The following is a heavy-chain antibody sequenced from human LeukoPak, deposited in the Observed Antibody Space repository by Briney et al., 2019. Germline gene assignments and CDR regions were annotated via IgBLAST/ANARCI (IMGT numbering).Heavy chain of an antibody. D-gene: IGHD6-13*01. CDR3: FGYVSTNNYDMDV. CDR2: VTSKAYGGTT. Sequence: PGGSLRLSCTASGFTFGDYAMSWVRQVPGEGLEWVGFVTSKAYGGTTEYAASVRGRFTISRDDSRRVAYLQMNSLRTEDTAVYYCFGYVSTNNYDMDVWGLGTTVAVSS. J-gene: IGHJ6*02. CDR1: GFTFGDYA. V-gene: IGHV3-49*04.